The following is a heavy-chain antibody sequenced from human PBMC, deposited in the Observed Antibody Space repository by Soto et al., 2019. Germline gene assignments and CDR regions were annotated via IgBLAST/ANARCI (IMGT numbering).Heavy chain of an antibody. J-gene: IGHJ4*02. Sequence: GGSLRLSCAASGFTFSSYAMSWVRQAPGKGLEWVSAISGSGGSTYYADSVKGRFTISRDNSKNTLYLQMNSLRAEDTAVYYCAKDKGHYYGSGGSDYWGQGTLVTVSS. CDR3: AKDKGHYYGSGGSDY. D-gene: IGHD3-10*01. CDR1: GFTFSSYA. CDR2: ISGSGGST. V-gene: IGHV3-23*01.